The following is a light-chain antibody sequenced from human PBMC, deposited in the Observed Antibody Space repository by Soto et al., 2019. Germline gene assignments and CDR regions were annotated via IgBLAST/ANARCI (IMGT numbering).Light chain of an antibody. V-gene: IGKV4-1*01. Sequence: DIVMTQSPDSLAVSLGERATINCKSSQSVLYSSNNKNYLAWYQQKPRQPPKLLIYWASTRESGVPDRFSGSGSGTDFTLTISSLQAEDVAVYYCQQYYRTPHTFGGGTKVEIK. CDR3: QQYYRTPHT. CDR2: WAS. J-gene: IGKJ4*01. CDR1: QSVLYSSNNKNY.